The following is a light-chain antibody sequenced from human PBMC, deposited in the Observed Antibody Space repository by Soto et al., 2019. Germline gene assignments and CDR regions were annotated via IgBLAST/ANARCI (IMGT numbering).Light chain of an antibody. V-gene: IGKV3-20*01. CDR2: GTS. CDR1: QNIFSTL. Sequence: EILLTQYNGTLSFSPGERATLSCRASQNIFSTLLAWYMHRPGQPPRLLIYGTSGRATGVPDRFSGSGSGTDFTLTISRLEPEDFALYYCQHYDVSRAFGPGTKVDIK. J-gene: IGKJ3*01. CDR3: QHYDVSRA.